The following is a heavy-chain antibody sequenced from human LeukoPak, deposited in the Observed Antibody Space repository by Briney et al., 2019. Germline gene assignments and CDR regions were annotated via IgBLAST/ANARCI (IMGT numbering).Heavy chain of an antibody. J-gene: IGHJ4*02. Sequence: GGSLRLSCAASGFTFSSYWMSWVRQAPGKGLEWVANIKQDGSEKYYVDSVKGRFTISRDNAKNSLYLQMNSLRAEDTAVYYCARDDILTGYYTQPPPDYWGQGTLVTVSS. CDR3: ARDDILTGYYTQPPPDY. CDR2: IKQDGSEK. V-gene: IGHV3-7*01. D-gene: IGHD3-9*01. CDR1: GFTFSSYW.